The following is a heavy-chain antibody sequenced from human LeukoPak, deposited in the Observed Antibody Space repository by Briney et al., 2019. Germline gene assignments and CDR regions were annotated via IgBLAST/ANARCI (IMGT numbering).Heavy chain of an antibody. CDR3: ARGARIVVVPAALDY. J-gene: IGHJ4*02. CDR2: ISTNGDST. D-gene: IGHD2-2*01. CDR1: GFTFSTYA. V-gene: IGHV3-64*02. Sequence: PGGSLRLSCAASGFTFSTYAMHWVRQAPGKGLEYVSAISTNGDSTYYADSVKGRFTISRDNSKNTLFLQMGSLRADDMAVYYCARGARIVVVPAALDYWGQGTLVTVSS.